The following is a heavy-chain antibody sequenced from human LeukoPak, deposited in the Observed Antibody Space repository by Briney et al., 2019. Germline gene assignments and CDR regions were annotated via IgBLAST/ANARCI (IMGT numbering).Heavy chain of an antibody. CDR1: GYTFTSYY. V-gene: IGHV1-46*01. D-gene: IGHD1-26*01. Sequence: GASVEVSCKASGYTFTSYYMHWVRQAPGQGLEWMGIINPSGGSTSYAQKFQGRVTMTRDTSTSTVYMELSSLRSEDTAVYYCARDSGSYRYLESFDYWGQGTLVTVSS. J-gene: IGHJ4*02. CDR2: INPSGGST. CDR3: ARDSGSYRYLESFDY.